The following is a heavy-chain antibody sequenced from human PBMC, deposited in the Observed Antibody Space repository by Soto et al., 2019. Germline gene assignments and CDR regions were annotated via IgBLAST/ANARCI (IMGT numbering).Heavy chain of an antibody. CDR2: IFYLGSS. J-gene: IGHJ5*02. D-gene: IGHD3-3*02. CDR1: GDSIIRSDFY. CDR3: ARHSLALRKNTWFDP. Sequence: SETLSLTCSVSGDSIIRSDFYWGWVRQPPGNGLEWIGSIFYLGSSYYNPSLKSRVTMSVDTSKNQFSLRLTSVTAADPALYFCARHSLALRKNTWFDPWGQGIMVTVS. V-gene: IGHV4-39*01.